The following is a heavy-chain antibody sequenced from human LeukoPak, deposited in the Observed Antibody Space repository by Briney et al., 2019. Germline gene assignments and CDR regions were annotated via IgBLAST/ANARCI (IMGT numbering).Heavy chain of an antibody. CDR2: IYYSGST. V-gene: IGHV4-39*01. Sequence: PSETLSLTCTVPGGSISSSSYYWGWIRQPPGKGLEWIGSIYYSGSTYYNPSLKSRVTISVDTSKDQFSLKLSSVTAADTAVYYCARHLVMVRGPSLCCFQHWGQGTLVTVSS. CDR3: ARHLVMVRGPSLCCFQH. J-gene: IGHJ1*01. D-gene: IGHD3-10*01. CDR1: GGSISSSSYY.